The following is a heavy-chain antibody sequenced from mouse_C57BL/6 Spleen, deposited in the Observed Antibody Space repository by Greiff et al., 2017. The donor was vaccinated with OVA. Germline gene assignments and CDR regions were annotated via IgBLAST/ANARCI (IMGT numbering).Heavy chain of an antibody. CDR2: ISSGGDYI. D-gene: IGHD2-3*01. V-gene: IGHV5-9-1*02. CDR1: GFTFSSYA. J-gene: IGHJ3*01. Sequence: EVKVEESGEGLVKPGGSLKLSCAASGFTFSSYAMSWVRQTPEKRLEWVAYISSGGDYIYYADTVKGRFTISRDNARNTLYLQMSSLKSEDTAMYYCTRIYDGPFAYWGQGTLVTVSA. CDR3: TRIYDGPFAY.